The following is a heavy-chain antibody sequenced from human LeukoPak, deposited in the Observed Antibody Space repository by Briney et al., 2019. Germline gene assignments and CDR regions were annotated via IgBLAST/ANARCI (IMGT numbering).Heavy chain of an antibody. V-gene: IGHV3-53*01. Sequence: TGGSLRLSCAASGFTASNNFMNWVRQAPGKGLEWVSVIYTGGSTYYADSVKGRFTISRDNSKNTLYLQMNSLRAEDTAIYYCARETISGSDIDYWGQGTLVTVSS. CDR1: GFTASNNF. J-gene: IGHJ4*02. CDR2: IYTGGST. D-gene: IGHD3-22*01. CDR3: ARETISGSDIDY.